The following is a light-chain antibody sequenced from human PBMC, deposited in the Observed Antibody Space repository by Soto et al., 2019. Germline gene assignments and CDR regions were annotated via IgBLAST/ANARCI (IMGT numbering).Light chain of an antibody. CDR3: HQYDSIVQT. Sequence: EIVMTQSPATLSVSPGERATLSCRASQSVSSDLAWYQQKPGQALRLLIYGASTRATGIPARFSGSGSGTDFTLTISRLEPEDFAVYYCHQYDSIVQTFGQGTKVDIK. CDR2: GAS. V-gene: IGKV3-15*01. CDR1: QSVSSD. J-gene: IGKJ1*01.